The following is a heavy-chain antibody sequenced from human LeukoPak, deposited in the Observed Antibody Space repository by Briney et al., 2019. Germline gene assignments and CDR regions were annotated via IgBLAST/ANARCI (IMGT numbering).Heavy chain of an antibody. V-gene: IGHV3-23*01. Sequence: GGSLRLSCAASGFTFSTYAMRWVRQAPGKGLEWVSSISGGDGSPYYADSVKGRFTISKDNSKNPLYLQMNSLRAEDTAVYYCAKGESHPKYYFDYWGQGTLVTVSS. CDR2: ISGGDGSP. CDR3: AKGESHPKYYFDY. D-gene: IGHD3-10*01. J-gene: IGHJ4*02. CDR1: GFTFSTYA.